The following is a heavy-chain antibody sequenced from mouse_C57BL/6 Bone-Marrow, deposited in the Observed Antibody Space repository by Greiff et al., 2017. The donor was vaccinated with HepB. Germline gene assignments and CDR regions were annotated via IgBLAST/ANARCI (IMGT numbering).Heavy chain of an antibody. V-gene: IGHV1-26*01. J-gene: IGHJ2*01. D-gene: IGHD1-1*01. CDR3: ARRYPDY. Sequence: EVKLQQSGPELVKPGASVKISCKASGYTFTDYYMNWVKQSHGKSLEWIGDINPNNGGTSYNQKFKGKATLTVDKSSSTAYMELRSLTSEDSAVYYCARRYPDYWGQGTTLTVSS. CDR1: GYTFTDYY. CDR2: INPNNGGT.